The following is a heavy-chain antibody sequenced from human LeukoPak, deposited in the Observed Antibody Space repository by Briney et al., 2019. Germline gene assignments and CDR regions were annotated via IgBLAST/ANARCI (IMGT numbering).Heavy chain of an antibody. D-gene: IGHD4-17*01. CDR2: IPCDCTTT. Sequence: PSEILSLTCTVCGGFISPYYWSWLRQTPGKGLEWIGYIPCDCTTTNYKPSLKSRVTISVDTSKNQFSLKLSSVTAADTAVYYCARHQGHGDYVIPWFDYRGQGTLVRLST. CDR3: ARHQGHGDYVIPWFDY. V-gene: IGHV4-59*08. CDR1: GGFISPYY. J-gene: IGHJ4*02.